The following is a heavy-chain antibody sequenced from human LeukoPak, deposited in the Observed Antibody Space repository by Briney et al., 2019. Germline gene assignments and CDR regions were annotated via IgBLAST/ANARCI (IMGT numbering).Heavy chain of an antibody. J-gene: IGHJ5*02. CDR2: IKQDGSEK. Sequence: GGSLRLSCAASGFTFSSYWMSWVRQAPGKGLEWVANIKQDGSEKYYVDSVKGRFTISRDNAKNSLYLQMNSLRAEDTAVYYCARDSCSGGSCHNWFDPWGQGTLVTVSS. CDR1: GFTFSSYW. D-gene: IGHD2-15*01. V-gene: IGHV3-7*01. CDR3: ARDSCSGGSCHNWFDP.